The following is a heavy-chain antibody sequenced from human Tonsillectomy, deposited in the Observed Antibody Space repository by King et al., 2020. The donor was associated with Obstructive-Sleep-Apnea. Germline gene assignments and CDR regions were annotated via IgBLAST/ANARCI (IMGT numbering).Heavy chain of an antibody. CDR1: GFTFSSYA. V-gene: IGHV3-23*04. J-gene: IGHJ4*02. D-gene: IGHD2-8*01. CDR3: AKGYCTNGVCYFDY. CDR2: ISGSGGIS. Sequence: VQLVESGGGLVQPGGSLRLSCAASGFTFSSYAMSWVRQAPGKGLEWVSSISGSGGISNYADSVKGRFTISRDKSKNTLYLQMNSLRDEDTAVYYCAKGYCTNGVCYFDYWGQGTLVTVSS.